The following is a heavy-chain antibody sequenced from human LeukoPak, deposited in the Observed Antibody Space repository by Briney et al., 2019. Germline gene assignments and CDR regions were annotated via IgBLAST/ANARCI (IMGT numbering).Heavy chain of an antibody. J-gene: IGHJ1*01. V-gene: IGHV4-61*02. Sequence: SDTLSLTCTVSGGSITSGSYYWSWLRQPAGKGLEWIGRIYSSGSTSYNPSLTSRVTISVDTSKNQFSLKLSSVTAADTAVYYCARSGQVLARFGETTLGRTAEYFQHWGQGTLVTVPS. CDR2: IYSSGST. CDR1: GGSITSGSYY. D-gene: IGHD3-10*01. CDR3: ARSGQVLARFGETTLGRTAEYFQH.